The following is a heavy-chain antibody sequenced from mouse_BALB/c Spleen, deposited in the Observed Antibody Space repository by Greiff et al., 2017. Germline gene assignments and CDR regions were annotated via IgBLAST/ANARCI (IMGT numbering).Heavy chain of an antibody. CDR1: GFTFSSYT. CDR2: ISNGGGST. D-gene: IGHD1-1*02. V-gene: IGHV5-12-2*01. CDR3: ARQWSGYFDY. Sequence: EVQLVESGGGLVQPGGSLKLSCAASGFTFSSYTMSWVRQTPEKRLEWVAYISNGGGSTYYPDTVKGRFTISRDNAKNTLYLQMSSLKSEDTAMYYCARQWSGYFDYWGQGTTLTVSS. J-gene: IGHJ2*01.